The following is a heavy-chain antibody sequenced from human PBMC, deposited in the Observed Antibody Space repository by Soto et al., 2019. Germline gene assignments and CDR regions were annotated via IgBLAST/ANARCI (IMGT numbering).Heavy chain of an antibody. CDR3: ARDLGGSGSYSTFDY. J-gene: IGHJ4*02. V-gene: IGHV3-21*01. CDR2: ISSSSSYI. Sequence: GGSLRLSCAASGSTFSSYSMNWVRQAPGKGLEWVSSISSSSSYIYYADSVKGRFTISRDNAKNSLYLQMNSLRAEDTAVYYCARDLGGSGSYSTFDYWGQGTLVTVSS. CDR1: GSTFSSYS. D-gene: IGHD3-10*01.